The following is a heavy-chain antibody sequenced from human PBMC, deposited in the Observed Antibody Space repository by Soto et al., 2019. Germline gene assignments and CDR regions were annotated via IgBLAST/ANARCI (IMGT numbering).Heavy chain of an antibody. CDR2: ISGSGGST. CDR3: AKDRFHHPYGELSWFDP. J-gene: IGHJ5*02. CDR1: GFTFSSYA. D-gene: IGHD1-26*01. V-gene: IGHV3-23*01. Sequence: EVQLLESGGGLVQPGGSLRLSCAASGFTFSSYAMSWVRQAPGKGLEWVSAISGSGGSTYYADSVKGRFTISRDNSKNTLYLQMNSLRAEDTAVYYCAKDRFHHPYGELSWFDPWGQGTLVTVSS.